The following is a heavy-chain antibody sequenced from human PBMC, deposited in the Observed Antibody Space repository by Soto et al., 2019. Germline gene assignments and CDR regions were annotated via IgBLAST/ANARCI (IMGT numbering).Heavy chain of an antibody. CDR1: GFTFSTYS. Sequence: GGSLRLSCAASGFTFSTYSMNWVRQAPGKGLEWVSYISSSSTIFYTDSVKGRFTVSRDNAKNSLYLQMNSLRVEDTAVYYCARPLFYYDSSRPPCYRGQGTLVTVSS. J-gene: IGHJ4*02. CDR3: ARPLFYYDSSRPPCY. D-gene: IGHD3-22*01. CDR2: ISSSSTI. V-gene: IGHV3-48*01.